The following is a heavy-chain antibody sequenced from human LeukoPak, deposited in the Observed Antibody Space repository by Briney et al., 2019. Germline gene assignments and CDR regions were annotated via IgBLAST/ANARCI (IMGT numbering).Heavy chain of an antibody. CDR3: ATSTSFYTGYFDY. Sequence: SETLSLTCTVSGDSICGSYWSWMRQPAGKALEWIGHIYASGSTNYNPSLKSRVTMSVGTSKNQFSLRLRSVTAADTALYYCATSTSFYTGYFDYWGQGALITVSS. V-gene: IGHV4-4*07. CDR1: GDSICGSY. J-gene: IGHJ4*02. CDR2: IYASGST. D-gene: IGHD2-2*01.